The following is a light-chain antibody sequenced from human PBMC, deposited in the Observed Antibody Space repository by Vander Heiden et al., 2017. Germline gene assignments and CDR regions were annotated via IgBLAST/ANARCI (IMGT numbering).Light chain of an antibody. CDR2: RAS. CDR3: HNYART. CDR1: LSVSSN. Sequence: EIVMTQSPATLSVSPGESATPSCRASLSVSSNLAWYHQKPGQAPRLLIYRASTRATGISAGFSGGGSGTEFTITIRGLQSEAFEVYYYHNYARTFGQGTKVEIK. J-gene: IGKJ1*01. V-gene: IGKV3-15*01.